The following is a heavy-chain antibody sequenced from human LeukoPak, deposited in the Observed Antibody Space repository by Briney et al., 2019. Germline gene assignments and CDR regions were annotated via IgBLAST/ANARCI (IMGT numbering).Heavy chain of an antibody. Sequence: PSETLSLTCTVSGGSISSGGYYWSWIRQHPGKGLEWIGYIYYSGSTYYNPSLKSRVTISVDTSKNQFSLKLCSVTAADTAVYYCARQPIVGASWFDPWGQGTLVTVSS. CDR2: IYYSGST. D-gene: IGHD1-26*01. CDR1: GGSISSGGYY. CDR3: ARQPIVGASWFDP. V-gene: IGHV4-31*03. J-gene: IGHJ5*02.